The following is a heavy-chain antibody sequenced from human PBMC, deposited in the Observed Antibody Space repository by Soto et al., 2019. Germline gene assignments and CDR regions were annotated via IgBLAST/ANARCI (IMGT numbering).Heavy chain of an antibody. CDR2: ISVSGGST. CDR3: ATHSNYNTGWFDP. V-gene: IGHV3-23*01. J-gene: IGHJ5*02. Sequence: PGGSLRLSCAASGFTFSSYAMSWVRQAPGKRLEWVSAISVSGGSTYYADSVKGRFTISRDNSKNTLYLQMNSLRAEDTAVYYCATHSNYNTGWFDPWGQGTLVTVSS. D-gene: IGHD4-4*01. CDR1: GFTFSSYA.